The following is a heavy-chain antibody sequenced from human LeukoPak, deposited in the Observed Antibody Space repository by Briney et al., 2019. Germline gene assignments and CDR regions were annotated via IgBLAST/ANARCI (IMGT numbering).Heavy chain of an antibody. D-gene: IGHD6-13*01. Sequence: GGSLTLSCAASGFTFSTYSMNWVRQAPGKGLECVAHITNSGSGTQYADSVKGRFTISRDNSKNTLYLQMNSLRAEDTAVYYCAKDRLGSWCDYWGQGTLVTVSS. CDR3: AKDRLGSWCDY. V-gene: IGHV3-48*01. CDR1: GFTFSTYS. CDR2: ITNSGSGT. J-gene: IGHJ4*02.